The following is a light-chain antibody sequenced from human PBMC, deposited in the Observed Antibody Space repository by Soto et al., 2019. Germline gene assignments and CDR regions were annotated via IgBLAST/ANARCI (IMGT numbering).Light chain of an antibody. CDR2: DVV. CDR3: GSYTSTITNV. J-gene: IGLJ1*01. Sequence: QSALTQPASVSGSPGQSITISCTGTSSDVGGFNSVSWYQLRPGTAPKLILYDVVDRPSGVSYRFSGSKSGNTASLTISGFQAADEADYFCGSYTSTITNVFGRGTKVTVL. CDR1: SSDVGGFNS. V-gene: IGLV2-14*03.